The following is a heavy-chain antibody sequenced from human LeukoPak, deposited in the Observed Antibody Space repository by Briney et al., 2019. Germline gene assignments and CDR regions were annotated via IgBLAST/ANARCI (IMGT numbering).Heavy chain of an antibody. D-gene: IGHD6-13*01. CDR2: IHSSGST. CDR3: ARAYHSSWYLNWFDP. J-gene: IGHJ5*02. CDR1: GGSISSYY. Sequence: SETLSLTCTVSGGSISSYYWSWIRQPPGKGLEWIGYIHSSGSTNYNPSLKSRVTISVDTSKNEFSLKLSSVTAADTAVYYCARAYHSSWYLNWFDPWGQGTLVTVSS. V-gene: IGHV4-59*08.